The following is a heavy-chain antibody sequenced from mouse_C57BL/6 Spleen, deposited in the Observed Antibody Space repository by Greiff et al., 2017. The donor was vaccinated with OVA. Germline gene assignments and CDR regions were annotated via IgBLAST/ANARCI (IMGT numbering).Heavy chain of an antibody. Sequence: QVQLQQPGAELVRPGSSVKLSCKASGYTFTSYWMHWVKQRPIQGLEWIGNIDPSDSETHYNQKFKDKATLTVDKSSSTAYMQLSSLTSEDSAVYYCARNDGYYPSWFAYWGQGTLVTVSA. D-gene: IGHD2-3*01. CDR3: ARNDGYYPSWFAY. V-gene: IGHV1-52*01. CDR1: GYTFTSYW. J-gene: IGHJ3*01. CDR2: IDPSDSET.